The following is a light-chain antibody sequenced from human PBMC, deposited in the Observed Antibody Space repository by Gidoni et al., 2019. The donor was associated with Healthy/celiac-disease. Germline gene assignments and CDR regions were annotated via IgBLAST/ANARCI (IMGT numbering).Light chain of an antibody. CDR3: NSRDSSGNHKEV. V-gene: IGLV3-19*01. CDR2: GKN. Sequence: SSELTQDPAVSVALGQTVRITCQGDSLRSYYASWYQQKPGQAPVFVIYGKNNRPSGIPDRFSGSSSGNTASLTITGAQAEDEADYYCNSRDSSGNHKEVFGGGTKLTVL. J-gene: IGLJ2*01. CDR1: SLRSYY.